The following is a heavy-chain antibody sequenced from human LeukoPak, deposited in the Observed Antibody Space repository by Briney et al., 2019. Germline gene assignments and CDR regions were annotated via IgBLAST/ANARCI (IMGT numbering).Heavy chain of an antibody. CDR1: GYTFTGYY. D-gene: IGHD3-22*01. CDR2: INPNSGGT. J-gene: IGHJ3*02. CDR3: ARGRRHYDSSAYYYEGDAFDI. Sequence: ASVKVSCKASGYTFTGYYMHWVRQAPGQGLEWMGWINPNSGGTKYAQKFQGRVTMTRDTSITTAFMELSRLSSDDTAVYYCARGRRHYDSSAYYYEGDAFDIWGQGTMVTVSS. V-gene: IGHV1-2*02.